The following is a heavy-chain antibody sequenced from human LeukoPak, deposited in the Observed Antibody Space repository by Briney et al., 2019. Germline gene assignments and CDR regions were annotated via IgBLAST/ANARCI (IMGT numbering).Heavy chain of an antibody. CDR1: GFTVSSNY. Sequence: GGSLRLSCAASGFTVSSNYMSWVRQAPGKGLEWVSVIYSGGSTYYAHSVKGRFTISRDNSKNTLYLQMNSLRAEDTAVYCCAREMAAGHYHDAFDIWGQGTMVTVSS. CDR3: AREMAAGHYHDAFDI. CDR2: IYSGGST. J-gene: IGHJ3*02. V-gene: IGHV3-66*01. D-gene: IGHD6-13*01.